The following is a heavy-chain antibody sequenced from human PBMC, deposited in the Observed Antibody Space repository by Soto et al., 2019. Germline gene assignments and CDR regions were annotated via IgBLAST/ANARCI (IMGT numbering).Heavy chain of an antibody. Sequence: QVQLVESGGGVVQPGRSLRLSCAASGFTFSSYAMHWVRQAPGKGLEWVAVISYDGSNEYYADSVKGRFTMSRDNSKDTLYVQMNSLRAEDTAVYYCATDRYSSGWRQPVYYYGMDVCGQGTTVTVYS. CDR1: GFTFSSYA. CDR2: ISYDGSNE. V-gene: IGHV3-30-3*01. D-gene: IGHD6-19*01. CDR3: ATDRYSSGWRQPVYYYGMDV. J-gene: IGHJ6*02.